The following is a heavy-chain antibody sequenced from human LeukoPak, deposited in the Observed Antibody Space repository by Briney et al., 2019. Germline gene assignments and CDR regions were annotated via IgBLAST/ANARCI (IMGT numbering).Heavy chain of an antibody. V-gene: IGHV3-13*01. CDR1: GFTFSSYD. CDR3: ARGISQKKTYYYDSSGLYGMDV. J-gene: IGHJ6*02. D-gene: IGHD3-22*01. CDR2: IGTAGDT. Sequence: GGSLRLSCAASGFTFSSYDMHWVRQATGKGLEWVSAIGTAGDTYYPGSVKGRFTISRENAKNSLYLQMNSLRAGDTAVYYCARGISQKKTYYYDSSGLYGMDVWGQGTTVTVSS.